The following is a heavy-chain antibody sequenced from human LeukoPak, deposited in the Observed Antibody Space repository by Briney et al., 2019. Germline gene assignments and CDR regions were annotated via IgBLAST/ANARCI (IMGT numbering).Heavy chain of an antibody. J-gene: IGHJ6*02. CDR1: GFTVSSNY. D-gene: IGHD1-26*01. CDR3: ARVGADYYGMDV. Sequence: GGSLRLSCAASGFTVSSNYMSWVRQAPGKGLEWVSVIYSGGSTYYADSVKGRFTISRDNSKNTLYLQMNSLRAEDTAVYYCARVGADYYGMDVWGQGTTVTVSS. V-gene: IGHV3-66*01. CDR2: IYSGGST.